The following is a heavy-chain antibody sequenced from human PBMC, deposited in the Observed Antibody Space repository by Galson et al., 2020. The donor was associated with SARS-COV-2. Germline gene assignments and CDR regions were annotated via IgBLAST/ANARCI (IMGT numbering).Heavy chain of an antibody. CDR3: ASIIFVLVITLDY. J-gene: IGHJ4*02. CDR1: GGPISSSSDY. CDR2: LFYSGST. Sequence: SQTLSLTCTVFGGPISSSSDYRGRIRQPPGMGLEWIVRLFYSGSTSYNPSHKSRVTISVDTSKTQFSLKLSSVTAADTAVYYCASIIFVLVITLDYWGQGTLVTVSS. D-gene: IGHD3-3*02. V-gene: IGHV4-39*01.